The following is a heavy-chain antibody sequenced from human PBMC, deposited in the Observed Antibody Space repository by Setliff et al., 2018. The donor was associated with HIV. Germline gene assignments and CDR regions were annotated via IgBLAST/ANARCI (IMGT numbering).Heavy chain of an antibody. J-gene: IGHJ6*02. Sequence: ASVKVSCKASGYTFTNYGISWVRQAPGQGLEWMGWISAYNGNTNYAQKVQGRVTIARDTSASTAYMEVSSLRSEDTAVYYCARDFPSPDYSSSWAHLYYHYGMDVWGQGTTVTVSS. CDR2: ISAYNGNT. CDR1: GYTFTNYG. V-gene: IGHV1-18*01. D-gene: IGHD6-13*01. CDR3: ARDFPSPDYSSSWAHLYYHYGMDV.